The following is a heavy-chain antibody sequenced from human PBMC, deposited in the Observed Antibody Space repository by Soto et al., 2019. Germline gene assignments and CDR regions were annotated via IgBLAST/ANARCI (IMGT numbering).Heavy chain of an antibody. CDR3: ALQTIVIRGRLPRHWFHP. J-gene: IGHJ5*02. V-gene: IGHV5-51*01. D-gene: IGHD3-10*01. CDR2: VYPRDSDT. CDR1: GYIFIDYW. Sequence: GESLKISCKASGYIFIDYWIGWVRQMPGKGLEWMGIVYPRDSDTRYSPSFQGQVTISADRSTGTAFLQWSSVKASDSAIYYCALQTIVIRGRLPRHWFHPWGRGPLVTVSP.